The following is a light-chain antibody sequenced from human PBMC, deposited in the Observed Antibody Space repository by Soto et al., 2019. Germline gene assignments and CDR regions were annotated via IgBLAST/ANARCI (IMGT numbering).Light chain of an antibody. CDR3: ISYTSSSTWV. CDR1: SSDVGGYNY. J-gene: IGLJ3*02. V-gene: IGLV2-14*01. Sequence: QSALTQPASVSGSPGQSITISCTGTSSDVGGYNYVSWYQQHPGKVPKLMIYEVRNRPSGVSDRFSGSRSGNTASLTISGLQAEVESDYYCISYTSSSTWVFGGGTKLTVL. CDR2: EVR.